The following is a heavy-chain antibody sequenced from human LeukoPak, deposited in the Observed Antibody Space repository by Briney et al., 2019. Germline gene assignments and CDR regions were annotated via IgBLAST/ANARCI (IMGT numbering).Heavy chain of an antibody. CDR2: IDDTGT. CDR1: GFSVDYNY. D-gene: IGHD6-19*01. CDR3: ARIAYSSGWYGNYGMDV. V-gene: IGHV3-66*01. Sequence: GGSLRLSCAASGFSVDYNYMTWVRQAPGRGLEWVASIDDTGTHYAASVKGRFTISRDNSKNTLYLQMNSLRAEDTAVYYCARIAYSSGWYGNYGMDVWGQGTTVTVSS. J-gene: IGHJ6*02.